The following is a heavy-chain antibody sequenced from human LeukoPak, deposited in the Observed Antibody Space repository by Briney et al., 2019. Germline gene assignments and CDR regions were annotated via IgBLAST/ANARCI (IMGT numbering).Heavy chain of an antibody. D-gene: IGHD6-19*01. Sequence: GGSLRLSCAASGFTFSSYWMSWVRQAPGKGLEWVANIKQDGSEKYYVDSVKGRFTISRDNAKNSLYLQMNSLRAEDTAVYYCAREGLPYSSGWYWRSSPTMSYMDVWGKGTTVTVSS. V-gene: IGHV3-7*01. CDR3: AREGLPYSSGWYWRSSPTMSYMDV. CDR1: GFTFSSYW. CDR2: IKQDGSEK. J-gene: IGHJ6*03.